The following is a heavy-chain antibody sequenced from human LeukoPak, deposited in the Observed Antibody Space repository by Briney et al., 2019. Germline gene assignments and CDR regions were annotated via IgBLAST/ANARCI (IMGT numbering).Heavy chain of an antibody. Sequence: GGSLRLSCAASGFTFSSYWMHWVRQAPGKGLEWVAVISYDGSNKYYADSVKGRFTISRDNSKNTLYLQMNSLRAEDTAVYYCAREYDSSGYYCLDYWGQGTLVTVSS. CDR3: AREYDSSGYYCLDY. V-gene: IGHV3-30*03. CDR2: ISYDGSNK. D-gene: IGHD3-22*01. CDR1: GFTFSSYW. J-gene: IGHJ4*02.